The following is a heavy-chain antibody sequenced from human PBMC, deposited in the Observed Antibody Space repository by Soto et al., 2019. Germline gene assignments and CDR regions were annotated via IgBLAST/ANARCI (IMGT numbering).Heavy chain of an antibody. J-gene: IGHJ3*02. CDR1: GDSVFSSTAA. V-gene: IGHV6-1*01. CDR3: ARDRSGSGWFNAFDI. CDR2: TYYRSKWYN. Sequence: PSQTLSLTCAISGDSVFSSTAAWNWIRQSPSRGLEWLGRTYYRSKWYNDYAVAVKSRITINPDTSKHQFSLQLNSVTPEDTAVYYCARDRSGSGWFNAFDIWGHGTMVTVSS. D-gene: IGHD6-19*01.